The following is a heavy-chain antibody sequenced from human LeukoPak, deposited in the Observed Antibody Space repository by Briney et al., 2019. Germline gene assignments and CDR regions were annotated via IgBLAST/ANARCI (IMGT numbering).Heavy chain of an antibody. CDR1: GFTFSSYA. CDR2: ISYDGSNK. Sequence: PGRSLRLSCAASGFTFSSYAMHWVRQAPGKGLEWVAVISYDGSNKYYADSVKGRFTISRDNSKNTLYLQMNSLRAEDTAVYYCAKEVSPSSRYSSGWAFDYWGQGTLVTVSS. V-gene: IGHV3-30-3*01. CDR3: AKEVSPSSRYSSGWAFDY. D-gene: IGHD6-19*01. J-gene: IGHJ4*02.